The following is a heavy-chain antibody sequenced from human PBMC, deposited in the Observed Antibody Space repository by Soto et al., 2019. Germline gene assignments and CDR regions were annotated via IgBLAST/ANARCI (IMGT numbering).Heavy chain of an antibody. V-gene: IGHV3-30*18. J-gene: IGHJ6*02. D-gene: IGHD3-16*01. Sequence: SLRLSCAASGFTFSTYVMHWVRQAPGKGLEWVAVISYDGSDKYYADSVKGRFTIIRDNSKNTLYLQMNSLRAEDTAVYYCAKGGGTHYYAMDFWGQGTSVTVSS. CDR2: ISYDGSDK. CDR3: AKGGGTHYYAMDF. CDR1: GFTFSTYV.